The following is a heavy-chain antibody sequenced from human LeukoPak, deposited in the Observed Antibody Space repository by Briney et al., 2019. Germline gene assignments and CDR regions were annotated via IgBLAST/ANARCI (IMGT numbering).Heavy chain of an antibody. CDR1: GFTLSSYA. D-gene: IGHD3-10*01. CDR2: ISVSGNT. Sequence: GGSLRLSCAASGFTLSSYAMSWVRQGPGKGLEWVSAISVSGNTYHADSVKGRFTISRDSYKNTLYLQMNSLRAEDTAVNYCAKGRKGLLFVRGADFDYWGQGTLVTVSS. J-gene: IGHJ4*02. V-gene: IGHV3-23*01. CDR3: AKGRKGLLFVRGADFDY.